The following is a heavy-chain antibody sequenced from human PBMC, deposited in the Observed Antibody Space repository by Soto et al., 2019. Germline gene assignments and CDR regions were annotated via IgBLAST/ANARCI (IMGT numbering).Heavy chain of an antibody. Sequence: SETVSLTCAVSGGSISSGGYSWSWIRQPPGKGLEWIGYIYHSGSTYYNPSLKSRVTISVDRSKNQFSLKLSSVTAADTAVYYCARDNGYSYGYTLDHWGQGTLVTVSS. CDR3: ARDNGYSYGYTLDH. V-gene: IGHV4-30-2*01. J-gene: IGHJ4*02. CDR1: GGSISSGGYS. CDR2: IYHSGST. D-gene: IGHD5-18*01.